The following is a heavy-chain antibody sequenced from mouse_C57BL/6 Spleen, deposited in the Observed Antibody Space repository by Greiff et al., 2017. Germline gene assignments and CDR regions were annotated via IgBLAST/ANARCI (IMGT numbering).Heavy chain of an antibody. CDR2: INPYNGGT. J-gene: IGHJ4*01. Sequence: VQLQQSGPVLVKPGASVKMSCKASGYTFTDYYMNWVKQSHGKSLEWIGVINPYNGGTSYNQKFKGKATLTVDKSSSTAYMELNSLTSEDSAVYYCARGGVYSNYVSYAMDYWGQGTSVTVSS. D-gene: IGHD2-5*01. V-gene: IGHV1-19*01. CDR1: GYTFTDYY. CDR3: ARGGVYSNYVSYAMDY.